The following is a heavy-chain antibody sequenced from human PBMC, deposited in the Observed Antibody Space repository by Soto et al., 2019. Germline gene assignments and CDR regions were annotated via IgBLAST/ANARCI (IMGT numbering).Heavy chain of an antibody. Sequence: PSETLSLTCTVSGGSISSYYWSWIRQPPGKGLEWIGYIYYSGSTNYNPSLKSRVTISVDTSKNQFSLKLSSVTAADTAVYYCARAFYCSSTSCPYYYYYYYMDVWGKGTTVTVSS. CDR2: IYYSGST. V-gene: IGHV4-59*01. J-gene: IGHJ6*03. D-gene: IGHD2-2*01. CDR3: ARAFYCSSTSCPYYYYYYYMDV. CDR1: GGSISSYY.